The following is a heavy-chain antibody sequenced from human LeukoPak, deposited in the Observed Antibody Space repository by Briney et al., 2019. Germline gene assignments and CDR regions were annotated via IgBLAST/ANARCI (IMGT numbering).Heavy chain of an antibody. J-gene: IGHJ3*02. Sequence: SETLSLTCTVSGGSISSYYWSWIRQPPGKGLEWIGYIYYSGSTNYNPSLKSRVTISVDTSKNQFSLKLSSVTAADTAVYYCARRNDILTGNDAFDIWGQGTMVTVSS. CDR2: IYYSGST. D-gene: IGHD3-9*01. V-gene: IGHV4-59*01. CDR1: GGSISSYY. CDR3: ARRNDILTGNDAFDI.